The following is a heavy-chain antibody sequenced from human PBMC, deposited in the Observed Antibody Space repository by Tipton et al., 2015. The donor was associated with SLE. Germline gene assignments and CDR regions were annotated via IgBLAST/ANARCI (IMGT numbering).Heavy chain of an antibody. V-gene: IGHV4-59*01. CDR2: ISYSGST. J-gene: IGHJ4*02. CDR3: ARGGGDSSSCQDFDR. D-gene: IGHD6-13*01. CDR1: GGSISDYY. Sequence: TLSLTCSVSGGSISDYYWSWIRQPPGKGLEWIGCISYSGSTNYKPSLKSRLTMSVDTSKNQLSLNLYSVTAADTAVYYCARGGGDSSSCQDFDRWGQGILVTVSS.